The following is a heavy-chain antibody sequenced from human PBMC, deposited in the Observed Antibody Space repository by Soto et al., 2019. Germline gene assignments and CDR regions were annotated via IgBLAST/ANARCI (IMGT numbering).Heavy chain of an antibody. CDR3: ARDRPLYCTNGVCYGAFDI. J-gene: IGHJ3*02. CDR2: IYYSGST. V-gene: IGHV4-30-4*01. CDR1: GGSISSGDYY. D-gene: IGHD2-8*01. Sequence: SETLSLTCTVSGGSISSGDYYWSWIRQPPGKGLEWIGYIYYSGSTYYNPSLKSRVTISVDTSKNQFSLKLSSVTAADTAVYYCARDRPLYCTNGVCYGAFDIWGQGTMVTVSS.